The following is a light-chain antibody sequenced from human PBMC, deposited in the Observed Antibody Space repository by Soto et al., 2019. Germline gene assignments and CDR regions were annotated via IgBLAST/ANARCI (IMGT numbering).Light chain of an antibody. CDR3: QQYDNLSMYT. CDR1: QDISNY. V-gene: IGKV1-33*01. J-gene: IGKJ2*01. Sequence: DIQMTQSPSSLSASVGDRVTITCQASQDISNYLNWYQQKPGKAPKLLIYDASNLETGVPSRFSGSGSGTDLTFTISSLQPEDIATYYCQQYDNLSMYTFGQGTKLEIK. CDR2: DAS.